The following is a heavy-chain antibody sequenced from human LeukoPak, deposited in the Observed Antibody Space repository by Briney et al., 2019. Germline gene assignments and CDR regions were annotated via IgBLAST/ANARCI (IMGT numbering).Heavy chain of an antibody. CDR1: GFPFSTYL. CDR3: ARDPATIMVVTDMNGFDI. D-gene: IGHD2-21*02. CDR2: TSYDGSNK. Sequence: PGGSLRLSCAASGFPFSTYLMHWVRQAPGKGLEWVAVTSYDGSNKYYADSVKGRFTISRDNAKNSLYLQMNSLRTEDTAVYYCARDPATIMVVTDMNGFDIWGQGTLVTVSS. V-gene: IGHV3-30-3*01. J-gene: IGHJ3*02.